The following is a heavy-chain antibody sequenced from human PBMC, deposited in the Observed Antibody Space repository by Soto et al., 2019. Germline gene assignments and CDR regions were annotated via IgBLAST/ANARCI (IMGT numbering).Heavy chain of an antibody. CDR2: FDPEDGET. Sequence: ASVKVSCKVSGYTLTELSMHWVRQAPGKGLEWMGGFDPEDGETIYAQKFQGRVTMTEDTSTDTAYMELSSLRSEDTAVYYCATTGGSAAAGRAYYYYGMDVWGQGTTVTVSS. D-gene: IGHD6-13*01. CDR3: ATTGGSAAAGRAYYYYGMDV. CDR1: GYTLTELS. J-gene: IGHJ6*02. V-gene: IGHV1-24*01.